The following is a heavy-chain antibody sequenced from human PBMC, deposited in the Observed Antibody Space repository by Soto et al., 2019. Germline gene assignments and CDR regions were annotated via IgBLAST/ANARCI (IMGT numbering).Heavy chain of an antibody. Sequence: QVQLVESGGGVVQPGRSLRLSCAASGFTFSSYGMHWVRQAPGKGLEWVAVIWYDGSNKYYADSVKGRFTISRDNSKNTLYLQMNSLRAEDTAVYYYARSLTALWFGELLFYGMDVWGQGTTVTVSS. D-gene: IGHD3-10*01. CDR1: GFTFSSYG. CDR3: ARSLTALWFGELLFYGMDV. J-gene: IGHJ6*02. V-gene: IGHV3-33*01. CDR2: IWYDGSNK.